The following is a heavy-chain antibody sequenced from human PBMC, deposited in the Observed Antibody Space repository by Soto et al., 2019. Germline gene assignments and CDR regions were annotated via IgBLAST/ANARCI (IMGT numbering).Heavy chain of an antibody. J-gene: IGHJ6*02. CDR2: IYYSGST. Sequence: LSLTCTVSGGSISSSSYYWGWIRQPPGKGLEWIGSIYYSGSTYYNPSLKSRVTISVDTSKNQFSLKLSSVTAADTAVYYCARGEDAFFYYGLDVWGQGITVTVS. CDR1: GGSISSSSYY. V-gene: IGHV4-39*01. CDR3: ARGEDAFFYYGLDV.